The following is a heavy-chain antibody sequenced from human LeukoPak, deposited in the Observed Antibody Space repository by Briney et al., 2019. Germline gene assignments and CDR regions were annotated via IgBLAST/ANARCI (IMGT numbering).Heavy chain of an antibody. CDR2: INSAGTI. D-gene: IGHD6-6*01. J-gene: IGHJ3*02. CDR1: GFTFSDYY. Sequence: GGSLRLSCAASGFTFSDYYMTWIRQAPGKGLEGVSYINSAGTIYNTDSMKGRFTISRDNAKNSLYLQMNSLRAEDTAVYYCARDRGPHSSSPNSGAFDIWGQGTMVTVSS. V-gene: IGHV3-11*04. CDR3: ARDRGPHSSSPNSGAFDI.